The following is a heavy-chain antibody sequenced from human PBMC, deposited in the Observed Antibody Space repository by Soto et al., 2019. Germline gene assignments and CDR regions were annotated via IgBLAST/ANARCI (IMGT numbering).Heavy chain of an antibody. CDR1: GYSFTSYH. D-gene: IGHD2-21*02. CDR3: ARRSYCDGDGTRSPYDYYDMDV. J-gene: IGHJ6*02. Sequence: EVQLVQSGAEVKKPGESLKISCKGSGYSFTSYHIVWVRQMPAKGLWWMGLIYPGDSETRYSPSLQVQVDMSADKSTSTAYLQWSSLKVSDTAMYYCARRSYCDGDGTRSPYDYYDMDVWGQGTTVTVSS. CDR2: IYPGDSET. V-gene: IGHV5-51*01.